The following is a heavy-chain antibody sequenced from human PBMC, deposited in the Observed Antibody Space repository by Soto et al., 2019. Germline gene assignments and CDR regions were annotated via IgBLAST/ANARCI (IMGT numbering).Heavy chain of an antibody. CDR1: GFTFSSYW. CDR2: IKQDGSAK. V-gene: IGHV3-7*01. D-gene: IGHD6-13*01. Sequence: GGSLRLSCAASGFTFSSYWMSWVRQAPGKGLEWVANIKQDGSAKYYVDSVKGRFTISRDNAKNSLHLQMNSLRAEDTAVYYCARDRGIAAAGTLFDYWGQGTLVTAPQ. J-gene: IGHJ4*02. CDR3: ARDRGIAAAGTLFDY.